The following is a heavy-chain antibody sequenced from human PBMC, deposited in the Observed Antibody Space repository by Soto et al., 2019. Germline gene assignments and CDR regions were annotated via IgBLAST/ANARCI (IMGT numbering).Heavy chain of an antibody. CDR1: GFSFTGYY. V-gene: IGHV1-2*02. CDR2: INAHSGGT. Sequence: GASVKVSCKASGFSFTGYYIHWLRQAPGQGLEWMGWINAHSGGTEYAQKFQGRVTLTRDTSIATAYLTLTSLTSDDTALYYCAKDLTRQLSNWLDPWGQGTLVTVSS. D-gene: IGHD6-6*01. J-gene: IGHJ5*02. CDR3: AKDLTRQLSNWLDP.